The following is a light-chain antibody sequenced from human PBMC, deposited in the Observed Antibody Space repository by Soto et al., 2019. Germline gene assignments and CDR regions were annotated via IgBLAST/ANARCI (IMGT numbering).Light chain of an antibody. V-gene: IGLV2-14*01. CDR3: SSYTSISTVV. CDR1: SSDVGDYKY. Sequence: QSALTQPASVSGSPGQSITISCTGTSSDVGDYKYVSWYQQHPGKAPKLMIYDVTTRPSEVSNRFSGSKSGNTASLTISGLQAEDEADYYCSSYTSISTVVFGGGTKLTVL. CDR2: DVT. J-gene: IGLJ2*01.